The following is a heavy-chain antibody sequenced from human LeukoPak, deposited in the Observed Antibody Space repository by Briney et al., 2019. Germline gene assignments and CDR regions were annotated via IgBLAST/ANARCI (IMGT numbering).Heavy chain of an antibody. J-gene: IGHJ4*02. Sequence: PGGSLRLSCAASGFTFSSYGMHWVRQAPGKGLEWVAVISYDGSNKYYADSVKGRFTISRDNSKNTLYLRMNSLRAEDTAVYYCAREWGTPISGYCDYWGQGTLVTVSS. V-gene: IGHV3-30*03. CDR1: GFTFSSYG. D-gene: IGHD3-16*01. CDR3: AREWGTPISGYCDY. CDR2: ISYDGSNK.